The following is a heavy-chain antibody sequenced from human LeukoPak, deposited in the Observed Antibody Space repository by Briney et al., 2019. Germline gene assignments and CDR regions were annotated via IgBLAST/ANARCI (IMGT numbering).Heavy chain of an antibody. CDR2: ISSSGSTI. J-gene: IGHJ4*02. D-gene: IGHD3-16*02. CDR3: ARDSNVSDYVWGSYHPDYFDY. Sequence: GGSLRLSCAASGFTFSSYEMNWVRQAPGKGLEWVSYISSSGSTIYYADSVKGRFTISRDNAKNSLYLQMNSLRAEDTAVYYCARDSNVSDYVWGSYHPDYFDYWGQGTLVTVSS. CDR1: GFTFSSYE. V-gene: IGHV3-48*03.